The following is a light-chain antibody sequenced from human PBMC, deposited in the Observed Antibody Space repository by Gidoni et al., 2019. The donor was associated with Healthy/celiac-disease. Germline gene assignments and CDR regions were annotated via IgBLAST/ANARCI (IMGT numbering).Light chain of an antibody. Sequence: QSALTQPASVSRSPGQSITISRPGTTSDVGGYNYVSWYQHHPGKAPKLMIYDVSNRPSGVSNLFSGSKSGNTSSLTISGLQAEDEADYYCSSYTSSSTLVVFGGGTKLTVL. CDR1: TSDVGGYNY. J-gene: IGLJ2*01. CDR3: SSYTSSSTLVV. CDR2: DVS. V-gene: IGLV2-14*03.